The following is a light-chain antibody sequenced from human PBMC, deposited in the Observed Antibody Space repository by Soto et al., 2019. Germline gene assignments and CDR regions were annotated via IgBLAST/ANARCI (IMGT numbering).Light chain of an antibody. V-gene: IGKV3-20*01. CDR2: AAS. J-gene: IGKJ2*01. Sequence: ETVLTQSPGTLSLSPGERATLSCRASQSVSSTYLSWYQQKPGQAPRLLIYAASSRETGIPDTFSGSGSGTDFTLTISRLEPEDFAVYYCQQYDSSPYTVGQGTKLEIK. CDR1: QSVSSTY. CDR3: QQYDSSPYT.